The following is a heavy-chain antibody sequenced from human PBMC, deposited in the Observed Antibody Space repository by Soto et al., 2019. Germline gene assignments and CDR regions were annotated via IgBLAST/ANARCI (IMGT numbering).Heavy chain of an antibody. Sequence: ASVKVSCKASGYTFTSYGISWVRQAPGQGLEWMGWISAYNGNTNYAQKLQGRVTMTTDTSTSTAYMELRSLRSDDTAVYYRAGCPSSGVDNWFDPWGQGTLVTVSS. CDR3: AGCPSSGVDNWFDP. V-gene: IGHV1-18*01. CDR1: GYTFTSYG. D-gene: IGHD3-10*01. J-gene: IGHJ5*02. CDR2: ISAYNGNT.